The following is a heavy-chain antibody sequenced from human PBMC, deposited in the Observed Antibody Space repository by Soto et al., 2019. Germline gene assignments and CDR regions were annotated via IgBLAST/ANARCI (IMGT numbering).Heavy chain of an antibody. CDR1: GFPFSNAW. V-gene: IGHV3-15*01. CDR3: TTERAVNYVWGSYRFNWFDP. D-gene: IGHD3-16*02. CDR2: IKSKTDGGTT. J-gene: IGHJ5*02. Sequence: EVQLVESGGGLVKPGGSLRLSCAASGFPFSNAWMSWVGQPQGKGLEGVGRIKSKTDGGTTDYAAPVKGRFTISRDDSKNTLYLQMNSLKTEDTAVYYCTTERAVNYVWGSYRFNWFDPWGQGTLVTVSS.